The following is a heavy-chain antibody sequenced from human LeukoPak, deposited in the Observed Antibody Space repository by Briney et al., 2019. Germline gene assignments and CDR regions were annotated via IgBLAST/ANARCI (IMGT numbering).Heavy chain of an antibody. J-gene: IGHJ4*02. Sequence: GGSLRLSCAASGFTFSIYAMTWVRQAPGKGLEWVSTFSRTAGNTYYADSVKGRFTISRDTSKNTLYVQMDGLRAEDTAVYYCTKHQDSGSYYDYWGQGTLVTVSS. CDR2: FSRTAGNT. V-gene: IGHV3-23*01. CDR1: GFTFSIYA. CDR3: TKHQDSGSYYDY. D-gene: IGHD3-10*01.